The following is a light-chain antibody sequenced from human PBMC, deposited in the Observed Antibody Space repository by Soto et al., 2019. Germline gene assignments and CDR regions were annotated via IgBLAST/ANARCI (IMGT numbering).Light chain of an antibody. CDR1: QSVSSN. CDR3: QQYNDWPLT. J-gene: IGKJ4*01. CDR2: GAS. V-gene: IGKV3-15*01. Sequence: EIVMTQSPATLSVSPGERATLSCRASQSVSSNLAWYKQKPGQALRLLIYGASTRATGLPDRISGSGSGTEFTLTISSLQSEDFALYYCQQYNDWPLTFGGGTKVEIK.